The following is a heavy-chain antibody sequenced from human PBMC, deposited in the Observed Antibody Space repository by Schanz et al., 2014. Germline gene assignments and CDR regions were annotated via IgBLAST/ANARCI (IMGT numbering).Heavy chain of an antibody. CDR2: MYINSGST. Sequence: EVQLVESGGGLIQPGGSLRLSCAVSGFTVNTNYMSWVRQAPGKGLEWISSMYINSGSTQYADSVKGRFTISRDNAKTSLYLQMNRLRAEDTSVYYCARHPPPYSSSPYYWYYGMDVWGQGTTVTVSS. V-gene: IGHV3-53*01. D-gene: IGHD6-6*01. J-gene: IGHJ6*02. CDR1: GFTVNTNY. CDR3: ARHPPPYSSSPYYWYYGMDV.